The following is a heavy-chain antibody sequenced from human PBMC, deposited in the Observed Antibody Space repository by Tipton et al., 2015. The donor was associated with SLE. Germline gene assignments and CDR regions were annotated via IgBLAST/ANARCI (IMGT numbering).Heavy chain of an antibody. D-gene: IGHD3-3*01. CDR3: ASLGDRGGVVT. J-gene: IGHJ4*02. CDR2: IYNSGSA. V-gene: IGHV4-4*09. Sequence: TLSLTCTVSGDSFSNHFWSWIRQPPGKGLEWIGYIYNSGSAHYNASLKSRLTISVDTSKNQFSLTLSSVTAADTAVYYCASLGDRGGVVTWGQGTLVTVSS. CDR1: GDSFSNHF.